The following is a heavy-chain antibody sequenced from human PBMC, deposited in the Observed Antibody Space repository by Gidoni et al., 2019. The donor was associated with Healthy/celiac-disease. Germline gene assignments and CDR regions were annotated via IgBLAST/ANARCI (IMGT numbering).Heavy chain of an antibody. CDR1: GFTFGDYA. D-gene: IGHD3-22*01. CDR3: TRELSHDSSGYYSDY. Sequence: EVQLVESGGGLVQPGRSLRLSCTASGFTFGDYAMSWFRQDPGKGLEWVGFIRSKAYGGTTEYAASVKGRFTISRDDSKSIAYLQMNSLKTEDTAVYYCTRELSHDSSGYYSDYWGQGTLVTVSS. CDR2: IRSKAYGGTT. V-gene: IGHV3-49*03. J-gene: IGHJ4*02.